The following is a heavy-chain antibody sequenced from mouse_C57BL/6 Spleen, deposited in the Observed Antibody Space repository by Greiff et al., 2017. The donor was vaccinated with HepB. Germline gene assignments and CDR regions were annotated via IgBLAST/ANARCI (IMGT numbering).Heavy chain of an antibody. CDR3: ARASRDYQFAY. D-gene: IGHD2-4*01. CDR2: ISYSGST. Sequence: DVKLVESGPGMVKPSQSLSLTCTVTGYSITSGYDWHWIRHFPGNKLEWMGYISYSGSTNYNPSLKSRISITHDTSKNHFFLKLNSVTTEDTATYYCARASRDYQFAYWGQGTLVTVSA. V-gene: IGHV3-1*01. CDR1: GYSITSGYD. J-gene: IGHJ3*01.